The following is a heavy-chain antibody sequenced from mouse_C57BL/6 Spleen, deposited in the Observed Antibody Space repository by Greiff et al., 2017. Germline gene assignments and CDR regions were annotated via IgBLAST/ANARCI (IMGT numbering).Heavy chain of an antibody. D-gene: IGHD1-1*01. CDR3: ARTLLTTVVAPGMDY. CDR2: INPSSGYT. CDR1: GYTFTSYW. V-gene: IGHV1-7*01. J-gene: IGHJ4*01. Sequence: QVQLKQSGAELAKPGASVKLSCKASGYTFTSYWMHWVKQRPGQGLEWIGYINPSSGYTKYNQKFKDKATLTADKSSSTAYMQLSSLTYEDSAVYYCARTLLTTVVAPGMDYWGQGTSVTVSS.